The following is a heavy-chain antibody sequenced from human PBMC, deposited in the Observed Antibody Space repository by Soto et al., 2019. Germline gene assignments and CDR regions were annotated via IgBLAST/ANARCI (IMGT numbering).Heavy chain of an antibody. J-gene: IGHJ4*02. CDR1: GYTFTSYG. D-gene: IGHD6-19*01. V-gene: IGHV1-18*01. CDR3: ARVPPYSSGWSDFDY. CDR2: ICAYNGNT. Sequence: ASVNVSCQASGYTFTSYGIIWVRQAPGQGLEWMGWICAYNGNTNYAQKLQGRVTMTTDTSTSTAYMELRSLRSDDTAVYYCARVPPYSSGWSDFDYWGQGTLVTVSS.